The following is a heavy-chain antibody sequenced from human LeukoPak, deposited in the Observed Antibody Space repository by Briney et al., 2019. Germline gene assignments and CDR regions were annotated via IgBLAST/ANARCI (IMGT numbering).Heavy chain of an antibody. CDR3: AKSNGMVRGVTAYYYGMDV. D-gene: IGHD3-10*01. CDR1: GFTFSSYA. CDR2: ISGSGGST. Sequence: GGSLRLSCAASGFTFSSYAMSWVRQAPGKGLEWVSVISGSGGSTDYAVSVRGRFTTSRDNSKNTLYLQMNSLRVEDTAVYYCAKSNGMVRGVTAYYYGMDVWGQGTTVTVSS. J-gene: IGHJ6*02. V-gene: IGHV3-23*01.